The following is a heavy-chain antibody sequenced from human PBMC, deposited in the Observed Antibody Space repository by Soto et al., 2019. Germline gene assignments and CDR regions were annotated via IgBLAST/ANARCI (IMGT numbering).Heavy chain of an antibody. Sequence: QVQLQESGPGLVKPSQTLSLTCTVSGGSISSGAYYWSWIRQHPGKVLEWIGYIYYSGSTYYNPSLNSRVTISVDTSKNQFSLKLSSVTAADTAVYYCARWWSGSRQGFDPWGQGTLVTVSS. V-gene: IGHV4-31*03. CDR1: GGSISSGAYY. D-gene: IGHD3-3*01. J-gene: IGHJ5*02. CDR3: ARWWSGSRQGFDP. CDR2: IYYSGST.